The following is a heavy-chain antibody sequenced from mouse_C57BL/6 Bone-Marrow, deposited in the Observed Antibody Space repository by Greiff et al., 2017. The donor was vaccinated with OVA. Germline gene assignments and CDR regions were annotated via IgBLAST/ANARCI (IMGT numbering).Heavy chain of an antibody. CDR2: FHPYNDDT. J-gene: IGHJ1*03. V-gene: IGHV1-47*01. CDR1: GYTFTTYP. CDR3: ARGYYGKEGWYFDV. D-gene: IGHD1-1*01. Sequence: QVHVKQSGAELVKPGASVKMSCKASGYTFTTYPIEWMKQNHGKSLEWIGNFHPYNDDTKYNEKFKGKATLTVEKSSSTVYLELSRLTSDDSAVYYCARGYYGKEGWYFDVWGTGTTVTVSS.